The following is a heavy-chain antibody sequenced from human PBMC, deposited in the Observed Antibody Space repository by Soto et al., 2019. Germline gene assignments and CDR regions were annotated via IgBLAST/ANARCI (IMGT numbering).Heavy chain of an antibody. CDR3: ARDGSKIAAEWVSYYFDY. D-gene: IGHD6-13*01. J-gene: IGHJ4*02. V-gene: IGHV3-33*01. Sequence: QVQLVESGGGVVQPGRSLRLSCAASGFTFSSYGMHWVRQAPGKGLEWVAVIWYDGSNKYYADSVKGRFTISRDNSKNTLYLQMNSLRAEDTAVYYCARDGSKIAAEWVSYYFDYWGQGTLVTVSS. CDR2: IWYDGSNK. CDR1: GFTFSSYG.